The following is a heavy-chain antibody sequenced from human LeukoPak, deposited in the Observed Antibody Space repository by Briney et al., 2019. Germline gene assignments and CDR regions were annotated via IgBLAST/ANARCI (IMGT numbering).Heavy chain of an antibody. CDR3: ASGASRWSLDVFDI. V-gene: IGHV3-30-3*01. Sequence: GGSLRLSCAASGFTFSSYAMHWVRQAPGKGLEWVAVISYDGSNKYYADSVKGRFTISRDNAKNSLYLQMNSLRAEDTAVYYCASGASRWSLDVFDIWGQGTMVTVSS. D-gene: IGHD6-13*01. CDR1: GFTFSSYA. J-gene: IGHJ3*02. CDR2: ISYDGSNK.